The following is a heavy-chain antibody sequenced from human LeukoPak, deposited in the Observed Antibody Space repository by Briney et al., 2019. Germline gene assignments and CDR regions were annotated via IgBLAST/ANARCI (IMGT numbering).Heavy chain of an antibody. Sequence: AASVKVSCKASGYTFTSYDINWVRQATGQGLEWMGWMNPNSGNTGYAQKFQGRVTMTRNTSIGTAYMGLSSLRSEDTAVYYCARDSKGFLEWHYYGMDVWGQGTTVTVSS. CDR3: ARDSKGFLEWHYYGMDV. J-gene: IGHJ6*02. D-gene: IGHD3-3*01. CDR1: GYTFTSYD. CDR2: MNPNSGNT. V-gene: IGHV1-8*01.